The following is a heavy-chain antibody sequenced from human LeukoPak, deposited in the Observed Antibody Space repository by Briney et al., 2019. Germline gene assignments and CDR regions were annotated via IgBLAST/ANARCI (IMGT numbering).Heavy chain of an antibody. CDR3: ASGDGWERAIDF. CDR2: IKPNSGDK. V-gene: IGHV1-2*02. Sequence: GASVKVSCKPSGYPFSGHYINWVRHAPGQGLEWMGWIKPNSGDKNYAQKFQGRLTMARDTSISTVYMELSRVTSDDTSVYYCASGDGWERAIDFWGQGTLITVSS. CDR1: GYPFSGHY. D-gene: IGHD1-26*01. J-gene: IGHJ4*02.